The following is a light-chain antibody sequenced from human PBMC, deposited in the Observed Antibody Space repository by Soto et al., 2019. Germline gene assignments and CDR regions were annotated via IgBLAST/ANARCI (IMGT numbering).Light chain of an antibody. CDR1: QSVSSSY. V-gene: IGKV3-20*01. J-gene: IGKJ3*01. CDR2: DAS. Sequence: EIVLTQSPGTLSLSPGERATLSCRASQSVSSSYLAWYQQKPGQAPRLLIYDASRATGIPDRLSASGSGTDFTLTITRLEPEDFAVYYCQHYGTSSLFGPGTKVDI. CDR3: QHYGTSSL.